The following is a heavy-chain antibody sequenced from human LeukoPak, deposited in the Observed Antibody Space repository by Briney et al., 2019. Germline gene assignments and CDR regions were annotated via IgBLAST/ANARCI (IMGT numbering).Heavy chain of an antibody. J-gene: IGHJ6*02. CDR2: IYPGDSDT. V-gene: IGHV5-51*01. Sequence: GESLKISCQGSGYSFTSYWIGWVRQMPGKGLEWMGIIYPGDSDTRYSPSFQGQVTISADKSISTAYLQWSSLKASDTAMYYCARGKAAAGLYYYYGMDVWGQGTTVTVSS. CDR1: GYSFTSYW. CDR3: ARGKAAAGLYYYYGMDV. D-gene: IGHD6-13*01.